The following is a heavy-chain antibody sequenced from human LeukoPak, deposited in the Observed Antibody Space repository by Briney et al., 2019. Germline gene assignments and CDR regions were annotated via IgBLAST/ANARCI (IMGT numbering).Heavy chain of an antibody. J-gene: IGHJ5*02. CDR3: ARVVSIAAAGTGRGWFDP. CDR2: INAGNGNT. Sequence: ASVTVSCTASGYTFTSYAMHWVRQAPGQRLEWMGWINAGNGNTKYSQKFQGRVTITRDTSASTAYMELSSLRSEDTAVYYCARVVSIAAAGTGRGWFDPWGQGTLVTVSS. V-gene: IGHV1-3*01. CDR1: GYTFTSYA. D-gene: IGHD6-13*01.